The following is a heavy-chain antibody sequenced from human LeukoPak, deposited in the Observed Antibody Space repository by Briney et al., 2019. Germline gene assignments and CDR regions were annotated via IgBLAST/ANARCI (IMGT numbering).Heavy chain of an antibody. V-gene: IGHV3-30*18. D-gene: IGHD1-26*01. CDR2: ISYDGSNK. J-gene: IGHJ4*02. CDR1: GFTLSNYW. Sequence: PGGSLRLSCAASGFTLSNYWMSWVRQAPGKGLEWVAVISYDGSNKYYADSVKGRFTISRDNSKNTLYLQMNSLRAEDTAVYYCAKGAKGELGTLDYWGQGTLVTVSS. CDR3: AKGAKGELGTLDY.